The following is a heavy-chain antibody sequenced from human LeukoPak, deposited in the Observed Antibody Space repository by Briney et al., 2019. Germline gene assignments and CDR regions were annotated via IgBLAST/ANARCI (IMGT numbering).Heavy chain of an antibody. J-gene: IGHJ4*02. CDR3: AREGMQLWLDLSY. Sequence: GGSLTLSCAASGCTFSSYWMSWVRQAPGQGLEWMGWINAYNGNTHYAQQLQGRVTMTTDTSRSTAYMELRSLRSDDTAVYYCAREGMQLWLDLSYWGEGTLVTVSS. CDR1: GCTFSSYW. D-gene: IGHD5-18*01. CDR2: INAYNGNT. V-gene: IGHV1-18*01.